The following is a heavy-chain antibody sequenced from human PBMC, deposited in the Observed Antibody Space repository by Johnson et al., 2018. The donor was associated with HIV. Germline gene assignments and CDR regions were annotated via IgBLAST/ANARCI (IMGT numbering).Heavy chain of an antibody. Sequence: QVQLVESGGGVVQPGRSLRLSCVASQFTFSRYGMHWVRQVPGKGLEWVAGISYDGRDKYHADFVKGRLTISRDNSKNTLYLQMNSLRADDTAVYYCARDRAPVYSSSSSPFDAFDIWGQGTMVTVSS. CDR3: ARDRAPVYSSSSSPFDAFDI. CDR2: ISYDGRDK. CDR1: QFTFSRYG. D-gene: IGHD6-6*01. J-gene: IGHJ3*02. V-gene: IGHV3-30*03.